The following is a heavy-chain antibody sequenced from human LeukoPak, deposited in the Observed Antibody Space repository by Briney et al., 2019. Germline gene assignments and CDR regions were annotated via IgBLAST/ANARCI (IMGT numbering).Heavy chain of an antibody. CDR1: GFIFSSYA. J-gene: IGHJ3*02. D-gene: IGHD3-22*01. Sequence: GGSLRLSCAASGFIFSSYAMSWLRQAPGKGLEWVTAISGSCGSTYYADSVKGRFTISRDNSKNALYLQMNSLRAEDTAVYYCAREGYYYDSSGYYQRGLTFDIWGQGTMVTVSP. CDR3: AREGYYYDSSGYYQRGLTFDI. V-gene: IGHV3-23*01. CDR2: ISGSCGST.